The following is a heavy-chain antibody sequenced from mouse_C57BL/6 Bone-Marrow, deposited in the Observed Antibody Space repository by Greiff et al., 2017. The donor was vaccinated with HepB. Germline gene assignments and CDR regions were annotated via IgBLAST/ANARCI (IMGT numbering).Heavy chain of an antibody. D-gene: IGHD1-1*01. V-gene: IGHV1-82*01. CDR2: IYPGDGDT. CDR3: ATHYYGSSSWFAY. Sequence: VQRVESGPELVKPGASVKISCKASGYAFSSSWMNWVKQRPGKGLEWIGRIYPGDGDTNYNGKFKGKATLTADKSSSTAYMQLSSLTSEDSAVYFCATHYYGSSSWFAYWGQGTLVTVSA. J-gene: IGHJ3*01. CDR1: GYAFSSSW.